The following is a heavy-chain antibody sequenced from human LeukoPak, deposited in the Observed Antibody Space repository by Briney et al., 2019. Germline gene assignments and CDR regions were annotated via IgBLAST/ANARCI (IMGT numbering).Heavy chain of an antibody. Sequence: ASVKVSCKASGYTLTGNYMHWVRQAPGQGLEWMGWINPNSGGTNYAQKFQGRGTMTRDTSISTAYMELSRLRSDDTAVYYCARWPSKTPSKVFDYWGQGTLVTVSS. CDR1: GYTLTGNY. CDR3: ARWPSKTPSKVFDY. CDR2: INPNSGGT. V-gene: IGHV1-2*02. J-gene: IGHJ4*02.